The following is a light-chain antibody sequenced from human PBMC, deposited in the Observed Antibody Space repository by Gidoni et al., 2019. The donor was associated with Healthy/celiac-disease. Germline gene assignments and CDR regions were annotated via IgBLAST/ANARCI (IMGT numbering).Light chain of an antibody. CDR3: QQYGSSPPWT. CDR1: QSVSSSY. Sequence: EIVLTQSPRTLSLSPGESATLSCRASQSVSSSYLAWYQQKPGQAPRLLIYGASSRATGIPDRFSGSGSGTDFTLTISRLEPEDFAVYYCQQYGSSPPWTFGQGTKVEIK. V-gene: IGKV3-20*01. J-gene: IGKJ1*01. CDR2: GAS.